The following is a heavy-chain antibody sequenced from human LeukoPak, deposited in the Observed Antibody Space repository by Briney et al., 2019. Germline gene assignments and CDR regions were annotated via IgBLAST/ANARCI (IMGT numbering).Heavy chain of an antibody. Sequence: SETLSLTCSVSGYSISSGYYWGWIRQPPGKGLEWIGSIYYSGSTYYNPSLKSRVTISVDTSKNQFSLKLSSVTAADTAVYYCARGGGSYPLGPWGQGTLVTVSS. CDR2: IYYSGST. CDR3: ARGGGSYPLGP. D-gene: IGHD1-26*01. V-gene: IGHV4-38-2*02. J-gene: IGHJ5*02. CDR1: GYSISSGYY.